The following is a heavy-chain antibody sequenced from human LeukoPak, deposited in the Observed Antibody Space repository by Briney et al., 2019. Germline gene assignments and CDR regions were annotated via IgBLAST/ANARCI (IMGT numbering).Heavy chain of an antibody. CDR3: VRGRGDYYDSSGGYYFDF. D-gene: IGHD3-22*01. Sequence: SETLSLTCTVSGGSISSYYWSWIRQPPGKGLEWIGYIYYSGSTYYNPSLKSRVTISEDTSTNQFSLKLSSVTAADTAVYYCVRGRGDYYDSSGGYYFDFWGQGTLVTVSS. J-gene: IGHJ4*02. CDR1: GGSISSYY. V-gene: IGHV4-59*06. CDR2: IYYSGST.